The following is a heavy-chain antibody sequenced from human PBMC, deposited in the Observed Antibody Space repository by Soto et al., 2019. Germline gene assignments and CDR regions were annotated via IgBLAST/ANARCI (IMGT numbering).Heavy chain of an antibody. D-gene: IGHD6-19*01. J-gene: IGHJ6*02. CDR1: GGNPSNSA. V-gene: IGHV1-69*01. Sequence: QVHLLLQSGAEVKKPGSSVKVSCKASGGNPSNSAISWVRHAPGQVLEWMGGIIPVFGIVSYAQNFQGRVTITADESTSTAYMELSSLRSEDTAVYFCAGGRIVVAGSSAYSGLDVWGQGTTVTVSS. CDR3: AGGRIVVAGSSAYSGLDV. CDR2: IIPVFGIV.